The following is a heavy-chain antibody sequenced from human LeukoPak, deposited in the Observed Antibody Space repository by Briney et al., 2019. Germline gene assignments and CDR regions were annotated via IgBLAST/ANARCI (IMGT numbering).Heavy chain of an antibody. CDR1: GYTFTGYY. CDR2: INPNSGGT. V-gene: IGHV1-2*02. J-gene: IGHJ3*02. D-gene: IGHD6-13*01. CDR3: ARGWDPYSSSWYDTFDI. Sequence: GASVKVSCKASGYTFTGYYMHWVRQAPGQGLEWMGWINPNSGGTNYAQEFQGRVTITRDTSASTAYMELSSLRSEDMAVYYCARGWDPYSSSWYDTFDIWGQGTMVTVSS.